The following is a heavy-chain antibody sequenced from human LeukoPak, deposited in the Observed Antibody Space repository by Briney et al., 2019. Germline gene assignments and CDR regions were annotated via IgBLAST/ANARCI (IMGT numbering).Heavy chain of an antibody. CDR2: INYDGSST. Sequence: GGSLRLSCAASGFTFSDYWMHWVRQAPGKGLVWVSRINYDGSSTSYADSVKGRFTISRDNAKNTLYLQMSSLRAEDTAVYYCARQVETAHVCDYWGQGTLVTVSS. D-gene: IGHD5-18*01. J-gene: IGHJ4*02. V-gene: IGHV3-74*01. CDR1: GFTFSDYW. CDR3: ARQVETAHVCDY.